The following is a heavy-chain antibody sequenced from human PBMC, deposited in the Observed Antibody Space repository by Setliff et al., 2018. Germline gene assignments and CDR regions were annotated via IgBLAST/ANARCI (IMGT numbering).Heavy chain of an antibody. CDR1: GTTFNSHA. CDR2: IITAFGSA. J-gene: IGHJ6*03. D-gene: IGHD3-9*01. Sequence: SVKVSCKTSGTTFNSHAINWVRQAPGQGLEWMGRIITAFGSAISAQKFQDRVSITADRTTYTAYLELTSLTLEDTAVYYCATSPKKVTGSDYYNYYMDVWGKGATVTVSS. V-gene: IGHV1-69*06. CDR3: ATSPKKVTGSDYYNYYMDV.